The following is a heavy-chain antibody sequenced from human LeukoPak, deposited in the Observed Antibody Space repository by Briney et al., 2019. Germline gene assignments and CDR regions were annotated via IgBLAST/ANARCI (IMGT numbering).Heavy chain of an antibody. Sequence: ASVKVSCKASGYTFTGYYMHWVRQAPGQGLEWMGWINPNSGGTNYAQKFQGRVTMTRDTSISTAYMELSRLRSDDTAVYYCARREGSYYWDFDYWGQGTLVTVSS. D-gene: IGHD1-26*01. V-gene: IGHV1-2*02. CDR3: ARREGSYYWDFDY. CDR1: GYTFTGYY. J-gene: IGHJ4*02. CDR2: INPNSGGT.